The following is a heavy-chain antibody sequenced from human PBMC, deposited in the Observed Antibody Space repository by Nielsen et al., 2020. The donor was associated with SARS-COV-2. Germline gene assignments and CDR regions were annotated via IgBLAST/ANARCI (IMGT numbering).Heavy chain of an antibody. CDR3: ARVVDDILTDSVYFDY. Sequence: GESLKISCAASGFTFSSYSMNWVRQAPGKGLEWVSSISSSSSYIYYADSVKGRFTISRDNAKNSLYLQMNSLRAEDTAVYYCARVVDDILTDSVYFDYWGQGTLVTVSS. D-gene: IGHD3-9*01. J-gene: IGHJ4*02. V-gene: IGHV3-21*01. CDR2: ISSSSSYI. CDR1: GFTFSSYS.